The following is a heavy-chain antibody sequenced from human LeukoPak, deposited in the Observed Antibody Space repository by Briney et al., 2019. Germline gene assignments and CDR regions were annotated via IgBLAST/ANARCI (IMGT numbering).Heavy chain of an antibody. CDR3: AAQSAIADIVVVPAAIGLAFDI. V-gene: IGHV1-69*13. CDR1: GYSFTSYG. D-gene: IGHD2-2*02. CDR2: IIPIFGTA. J-gene: IGHJ3*02. Sequence: ASVKVSCKASGYSFTSYGFNWVRQAPGQGLEWMGGIIPIFGTANYAQKFQGRVTITADESTSTAYMELSSLRSEDTAVYYCAAQSAIADIVVVPAAIGLAFDIWGQGTMVTVSS.